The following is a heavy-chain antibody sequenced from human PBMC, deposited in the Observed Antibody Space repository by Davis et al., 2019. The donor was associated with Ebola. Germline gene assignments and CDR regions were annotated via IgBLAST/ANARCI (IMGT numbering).Heavy chain of an antibody. CDR2: ISYDGSKK. J-gene: IGHJ6*02. CDR1: GFTFSSYA. Sequence: PGGSLRLSCAASGFTFSSYAMNWVRQAPGKGLEWVALISYDGSKKFYADSVKGRFTVSRDDSKNTVYLQMNSLRLEDTAVYHCAKDRASNWYGDYGMDVWGQGTTVTVSS. D-gene: IGHD6-13*01. CDR3: AKDRASNWYGDYGMDV. V-gene: IGHV3-30*18.